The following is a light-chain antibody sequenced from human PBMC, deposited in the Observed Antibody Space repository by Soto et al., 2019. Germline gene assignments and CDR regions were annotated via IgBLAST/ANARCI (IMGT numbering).Light chain of an antibody. V-gene: IGLV2-14*01. CDR3: SSYTSSSTPYV. CDR1: RRDIGGYNY. Sequence: LTQPSPLSWASGPAVTLSRKGNRRDIGGYNYVSWYQQYPGKAPKLMIYDVSNRPSGVSDRFSGSKSGNTASLTISGLQAEDEADYYCSSYTSSSTPYVFGTGTKVTVL. CDR2: DVS. J-gene: IGLJ1*01.